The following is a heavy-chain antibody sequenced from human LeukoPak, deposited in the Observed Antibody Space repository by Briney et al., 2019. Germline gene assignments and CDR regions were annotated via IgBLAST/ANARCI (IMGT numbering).Heavy chain of an antibody. CDR3: ATSADPYYDSSGYYYGGNAFDI. V-gene: IGHV5-51*01. CDR1: GYSFTSYW. D-gene: IGHD3-22*01. CDR2: IYPGDSDT. Sequence: GESLKISCKGSGYSFTSYWIGWVRQVPGKGLEWMGIIYPGDSDTRYSPSFQGQVTISADKSISTAYLQWSSLKASDAAMYYCATSADPYYDSSGYYYGGNAFDIWGQGTMVTVSS. J-gene: IGHJ3*02.